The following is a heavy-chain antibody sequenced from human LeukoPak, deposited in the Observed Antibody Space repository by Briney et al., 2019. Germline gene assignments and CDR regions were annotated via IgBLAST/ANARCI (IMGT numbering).Heavy chain of an antibody. CDR1: GFTFSSYA. CDR2: ISYDGSNK. Sequence: GGSLRLSCAASGFTFSSYAMHWVRQAPGKGLEWVAVISYDGSNKYYADSVKGRFTISRDNSKNTLCLQMNSLRAEDTAVYYCGGTEMATTSHFDYWGQGTLVTVSS. CDR3: GGTEMATTSHFDY. J-gene: IGHJ4*02. V-gene: IGHV3-30*04. D-gene: IGHD5-24*01.